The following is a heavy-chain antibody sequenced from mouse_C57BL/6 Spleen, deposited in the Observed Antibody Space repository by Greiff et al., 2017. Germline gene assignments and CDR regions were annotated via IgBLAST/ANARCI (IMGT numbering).Heavy chain of an antibody. CDR2: INPSTGGT. J-gene: IGHJ2*01. CDR1: GYSFTGYC. V-gene: IGHV1-42*01. CDR3: ARRIPDYFDY. Sequence: VQLQQSGPELVKPGASVKISCKASGYSFTGYCMNWVKQSPEKSLEWIGVINPSTGGTTYNQKFKAKATLTVAKTSSTAYMQLKSLTSEDSAVYYCARRIPDYFDYWGQGTTLTVSS.